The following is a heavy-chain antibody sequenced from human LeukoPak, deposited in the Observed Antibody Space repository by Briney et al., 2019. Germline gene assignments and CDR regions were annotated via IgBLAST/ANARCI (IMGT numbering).Heavy chain of an antibody. D-gene: IGHD1-26*01. CDR3: AKDLWELPRGAFDI. CDR2: VNSDGSST. CDR1: GFTFSSYW. Sequence: PGGSLRLSCAASGFTFSSYWMHWARQAPGKGLVWVSRVNSDGSSTTYADSVKGRFTISRDNAKNTLYLQMNSLRAEDMALYYCAKDLWELPRGAFDIWGQGTMVTVSS. V-gene: IGHV3-74*01. J-gene: IGHJ3*02.